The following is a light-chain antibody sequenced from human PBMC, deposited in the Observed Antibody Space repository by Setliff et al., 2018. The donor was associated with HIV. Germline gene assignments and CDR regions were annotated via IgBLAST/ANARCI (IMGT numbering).Light chain of an antibody. J-gene: IGLJ3*02. CDR1: SGSVSTSYY. CDR3: VLYVGSGIWV. Sequence: VVTQEPSFSVSPGGTVTLTCGLTSGSVSTSYYPSWYQQTPGQAPRTLIYSTNTRSSGVPDRFSGSILGNKAALTITGAQADDESDYYCVLYVGSGIWVFGGGTKVTVL. V-gene: IGLV8-61*01. CDR2: STN.